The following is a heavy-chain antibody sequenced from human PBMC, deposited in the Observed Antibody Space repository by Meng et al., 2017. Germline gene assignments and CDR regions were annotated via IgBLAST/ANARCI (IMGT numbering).Heavy chain of an antibody. CDR3: ARDYGSGRIILHFDY. D-gene: IGHD3-10*01. Sequence: QVALVKRGAEVKKPGASVQCSCKASGYTFTGYYMHWVRQAPGQGLEWMGRINPNSGGTNYAQKFQGRVTMTRDTSISTAYMELSRLRSDDTAVYYCARDYGSGRIILHFDYWGQGTLVTVSS. CDR1: GYTFTGYY. V-gene: IGHV1-2*06. J-gene: IGHJ4*02. CDR2: INPNSGGT.